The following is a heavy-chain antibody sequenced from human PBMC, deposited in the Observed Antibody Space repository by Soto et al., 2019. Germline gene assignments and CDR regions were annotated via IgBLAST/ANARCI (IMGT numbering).Heavy chain of an antibody. CDR3: ARHKTEYGMDV. Sequence: QLQLQESGPGLVKPSETLSLTCTVSGGSVSISSSTYYWGWIRQPPEKGLEWIGSISYNGRTYYTPSLKSRVTIAVDTSKNQFSLKRNSVTAADTAMYYCARHKTEYGMDVWGQGTTVTVSS. CDR2: ISYNGRT. CDR1: GGSVSISSSTYY. J-gene: IGHJ6*02. V-gene: IGHV4-39*01.